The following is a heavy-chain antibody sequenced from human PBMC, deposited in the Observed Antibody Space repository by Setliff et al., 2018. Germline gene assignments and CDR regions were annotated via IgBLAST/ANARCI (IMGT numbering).Heavy chain of an antibody. CDR2: IYPGDSDT. CDR3: ARQIPQRGYYDFWSEPPNWFDP. Sequence: GESLKISCKGSGYRFTSNWIGWVRQMPGKGLEWVGVIYPGDSDTRYNPSFRGQVTISADKSISTAYLQWSSLKASDTAMYYCARQIPQRGYYDFWSEPPNWFDPWGQGTLVTVSS. J-gene: IGHJ5*02. V-gene: IGHV5-51*01. CDR1: GYRFTSNW. D-gene: IGHD3-3*01.